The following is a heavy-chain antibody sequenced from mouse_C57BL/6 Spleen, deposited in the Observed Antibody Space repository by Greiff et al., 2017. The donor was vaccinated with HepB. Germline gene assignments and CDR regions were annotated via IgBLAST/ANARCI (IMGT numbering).Heavy chain of an antibody. CDR1: GFTFSSYG. CDR2: ISSGGSYT. D-gene: IGHD1-1*01. V-gene: IGHV5-6*02. CDR3: ARFDGSSFPWFAY. Sequence: DVKLVESGGDLVKPGGSLKLSCAASGFTFSSYGMSWVRQTPDKRLEWVATISSGGSYTYYPDSVKGRFTISRDNAKNTLYLQMSSLKSEDTAMYYCARFDGSSFPWFAYWGQGTLVTVSA. J-gene: IGHJ3*01.